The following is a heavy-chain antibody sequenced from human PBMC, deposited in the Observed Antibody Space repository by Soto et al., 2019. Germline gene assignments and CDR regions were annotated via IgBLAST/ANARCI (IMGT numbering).Heavy chain of an antibody. V-gene: IGHV1-69*01. CDR1: GGTFNKYA. CDR3: SIVTAYGMDV. CDR2: IIPVYGTP. D-gene: IGHD2-15*01. J-gene: IGHJ6*02. Sequence: QVQLEQSGAEVKKPGSSLKVSCKATGGTFNKYAISWVRQAPGQGLEWMAGIIPVYGTPNYAQRFQDRVTIVADESTTTAYMEVNGLRSEDTAIYYCSIVTAYGMDVWGPGTTVIVSS.